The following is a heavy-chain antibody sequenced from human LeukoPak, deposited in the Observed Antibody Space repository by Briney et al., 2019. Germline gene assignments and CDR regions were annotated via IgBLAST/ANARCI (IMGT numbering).Heavy chain of an antibody. CDR1: GFTFSSYA. V-gene: IGHV3-23*01. CDR3: ANGAIHDFGSNGYFDY. D-gene: IGHD3-22*01. CDR2: ISGSGDST. Sequence: GGSLRLSCAASGFTFSSYAMSWVRQAPGKGLEWVSPISGSGDSTYYADSVKGRFTISRDNSKNTLYLQMNSLRAEDTAVYYCANGAIHDFGSNGYFDYWGQGSLVTVSS. J-gene: IGHJ4*02.